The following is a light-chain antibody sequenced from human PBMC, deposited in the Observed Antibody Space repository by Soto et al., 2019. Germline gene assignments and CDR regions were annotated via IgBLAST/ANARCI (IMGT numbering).Light chain of an antibody. V-gene: IGKV1-5*03. Sequence: DVQMTQSPSTLSASVGDRVIITCRASQSVNVWLAWYQQKPGKAPKLLIYKASNLESGVPSRFSGSGSGTEFTLTISSLQPDDFATYYCQQYKTYSYTFGQGTKVEIK. J-gene: IGKJ2*01. CDR1: QSVNVW. CDR3: QQYKTYSYT. CDR2: KAS.